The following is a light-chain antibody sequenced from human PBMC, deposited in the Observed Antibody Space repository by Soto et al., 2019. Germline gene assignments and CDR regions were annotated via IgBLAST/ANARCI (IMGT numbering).Light chain of an antibody. Sequence: DIQMTQSPSSLSASVGDRVTITCRASQSISTYLNWHQQKPGRAPKILIYAASILQSGDPSRFSGSGSGTDFTLTITSLQPEDFATYYCQQAYSVPYTFGQGTKLEIK. CDR1: QSISTY. CDR3: QQAYSVPYT. J-gene: IGKJ2*01. CDR2: AAS. V-gene: IGKV1-39*01.